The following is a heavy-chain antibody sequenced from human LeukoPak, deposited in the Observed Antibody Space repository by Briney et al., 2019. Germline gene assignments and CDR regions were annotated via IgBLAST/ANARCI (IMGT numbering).Heavy chain of an antibody. D-gene: IGHD3-10*01. CDR3: ARVKSRRWFGEVNWFDP. J-gene: IGHJ5*02. V-gene: IGHV4-30-2*01. Sequence: PSETLSLTCTVSGGSISSGGYSWSWIRQPPGKGLEWIGYIYHSGSTYYNPSLKSRVTISVDRSKNQFSLKLSSVTAADTAVYYCARVKSRRWFGEVNWFDPWGQGTLVTVSS. CDR2: IYHSGST. CDR1: GGSISSGGYS.